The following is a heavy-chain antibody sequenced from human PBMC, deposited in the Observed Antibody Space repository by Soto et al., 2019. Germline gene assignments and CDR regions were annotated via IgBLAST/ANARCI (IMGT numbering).Heavy chain of an antibody. CDR1: GFTFSSYA. CDR2: ISFSDGGT. V-gene: IGHV3-23*01. J-gene: IGHJ2*01. CDR3: VKDDRILGRRYFDL. Sequence: AGSLRLSCAASGFTFSSYAMTWVRQAPGKGLEWVSSISFSDGGTYYADSVKGRLTTSRDNSKNTLFLQMNSLRVEDTAVYYCVKDDRILGRRYFDLWGRGTLVTVSS. D-gene: IGHD2-15*01.